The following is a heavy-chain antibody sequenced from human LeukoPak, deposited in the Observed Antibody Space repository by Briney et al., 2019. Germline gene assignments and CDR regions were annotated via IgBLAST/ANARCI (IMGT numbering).Heavy chain of an antibody. V-gene: IGHV4-59*01. Sequence: PSETLSLTCTVSGGSISSYYWSWIRQPPGKGLEWIGYIYYSGSTNYNPSLKSRVTISVDTSKNQFSLKLSSVTAADTAVYYCARVTRDSSSTDYWGQGTLVAVSS. CDR1: GGSISSYY. D-gene: IGHD6-13*01. J-gene: IGHJ4*02. CDR3: ARVTRDSSSTDY. CDR2: IYYSGST.